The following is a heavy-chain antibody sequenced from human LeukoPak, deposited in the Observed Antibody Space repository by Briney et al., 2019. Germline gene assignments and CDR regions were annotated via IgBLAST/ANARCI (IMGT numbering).Heavy chain of an antibody. D-gene: IGHD3-3*01. CDR2: IYTSGSP. CDR1: GGSISTYY. J-gene: IGHJ4*02. CDR3: ARSGSNYYFDY. V-gene: IGHV4-59*10. Sequence: SETLSLTCAVYGGSISTYYWSWIRQPAGKGLEWIGRIYTSGSPNYNPSLKSRVTMSVDTSKIQFSLILSSVTAADTAVYYCARSGSNYYFDYWGQGTQVTVSS.